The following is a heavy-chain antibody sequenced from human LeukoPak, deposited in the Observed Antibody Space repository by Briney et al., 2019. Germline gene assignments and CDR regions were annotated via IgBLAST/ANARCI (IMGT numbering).Heavy chain of an antibody. D-gene: IGHD3-10*01. Sequence: GGSLRLSCAASGFTFSSYAMSWVRQAPGKGLEWVSAISGSGGSTYYADSVKGRFTISRDNSKNTLYLQMNSLRAEDTAVYYCAKLQSPYHGSGREDFDYWGQGTLVTVSS. CDR3: AKLQSPYHGSGREDFDY. J-gene: IGHJ4*02. V-gene: IGHV3-23*01. CDR1: GFTFSSYA. CDR2: ISGSGGST.